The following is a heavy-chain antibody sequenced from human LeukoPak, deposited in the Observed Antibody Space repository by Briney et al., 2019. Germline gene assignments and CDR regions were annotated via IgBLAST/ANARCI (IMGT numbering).Heavy chain of an antibody. V-gene: IGHV6-1*01. CDR1: GDSVSINSAA. Sequence: SQTLSLTSAISGDSVSINSAAWNWLRQSPSRGLEWLGRTYYRSKWYNDYAVSVKSRITINPDTSKNQFSLQLNSVTPEDTAVYYCARDQEVIEGLDYWGQGTLVTVSS. J-gene: IGHJ4*02. D-gene: IGHD3-10*01. CDR2: TYYRSKWYN. CDR3: ARDQEVIEGLDY.